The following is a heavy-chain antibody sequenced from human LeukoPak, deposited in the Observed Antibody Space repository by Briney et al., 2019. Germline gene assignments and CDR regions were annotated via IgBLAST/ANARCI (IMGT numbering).Heavy chain of an antibody. CDR1: GFTFDDYA. J-gene: IGHJ5*02. CDR3: AKGEYGDYNLNWFDP. V-gene: IGHV3-9*01. Sequence: PGGSLRLSCAASGFTFDDYAMHWVRQAPGKGLEWVSGISWNSGSIGYADSVKGRFTISRDNAKNSLYLQMNSLRAEDTALYYCAKGEYGDYNLNWFDPWGQGTLVTVSS. CDR2: ISWNSGSI. D-gene: IGHD4-17*01.